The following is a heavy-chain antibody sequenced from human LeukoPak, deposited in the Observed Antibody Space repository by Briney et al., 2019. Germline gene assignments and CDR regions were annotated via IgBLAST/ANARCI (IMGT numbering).Heavy chain of an antibody. CDR2: IIPILGIA. CDR3: ASLAGSSSSTSLDY. V-gene: IGHV1-69*04. D-gene: IGHD6-13*01. CDR1: GGTFSSYA. Sequence: SVKVSCKASGGTFSSYAISWVRQAPGQGREWMGRIIPILGIANYAQKFQGRVTITADKSTSTAYMELSSLRSEDTAVYYCASLAGSSSSTSLDYWGQGTLVTVSS. J-gene: IGHJ4*02.